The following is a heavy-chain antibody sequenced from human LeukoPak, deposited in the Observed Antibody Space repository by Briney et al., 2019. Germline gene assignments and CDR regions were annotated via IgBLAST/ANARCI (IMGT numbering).Heavy chain of an antibody. CDR1: GYTFTSYG. J-gene: IGHJ4*02. CDR3: ARENDLNY. CDR2: ISAYNGNR. V-gene: IGHV1-18*01. Sequence: ASVTLSCKASGYTFTSYGISWVRQAPGQGLEWMGWISAYNGNRDYAKKLQGRVTITTDTSTSTAYMELRSLRSDDTAVYYCARENDLNYWGQGTLVTVSS.